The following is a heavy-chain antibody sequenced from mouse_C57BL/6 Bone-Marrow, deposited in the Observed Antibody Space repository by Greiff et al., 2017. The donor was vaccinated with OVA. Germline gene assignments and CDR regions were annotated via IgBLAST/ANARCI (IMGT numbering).Heavy chain of an antibody. Sequence: EVQLQQSGPVLVKPGASVKMSCKASGYTFTDYYMNWVKQSHGKSLEWIGVINPYNGGTSYNQKFKGKATLTVDKSSSTAYMELSSLTSEDSAVFYCARRLYYGSSYDYFDYWGQGTTLTVSS. J-gene: IGHJ2*01. CDR1: GYTFTDYY. V-gene: IGHV1-19*01. CDR2: INPYNGGT. CDR3: ARRLYYGSSYDYFDY. D-gene: IGHD1-1*01.